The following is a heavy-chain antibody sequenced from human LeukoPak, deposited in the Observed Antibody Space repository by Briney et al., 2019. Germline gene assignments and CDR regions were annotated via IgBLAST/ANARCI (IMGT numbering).Heavy chain of an antibody. V-gene: IGHV4-34*01. CDR3: ARAVCSGGSCYGNDYYYMDV. J-gene: IGHJ6*03. D-gene: IGHD2-15*01. Sequence: SETLSLTCAVYGGSFSGYYWSWIRQPPGKGLEWIGEINHSGSTNYNPSLKSRVTISVDKSKNQFSLKLSSVTAADTAVYYCARAVCSGGSCYGNDYYYMDVWGKGTTVTVSS. CDR2: INHSGST. CDR1: GGSFSGYY.